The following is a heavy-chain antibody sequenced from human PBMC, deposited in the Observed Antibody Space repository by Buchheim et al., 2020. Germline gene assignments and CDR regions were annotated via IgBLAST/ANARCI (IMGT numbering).Heavy chain of an antibody. CDR1: GDSLSVYY. CDR3: ARGFLEPYFDF. D-gene: IGHD3-3*01. CDR2: VYYRGNT. J-gene: IGHJ4*02. Sequence: QVQLQESGPGLVEPSQTLSLTCTVSGDSLSVYYWTWIRQAPGKGLEWIGYVYYRGNTNSNPSLNIRVTISIDMSKYQFSLNLSSVTAADTAVYYCARGFLEPYFDFWGQGTL. V-gene: IGHV4-59*01.